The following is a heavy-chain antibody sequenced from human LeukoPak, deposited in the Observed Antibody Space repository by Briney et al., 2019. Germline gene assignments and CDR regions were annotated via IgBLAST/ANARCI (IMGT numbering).Heavy chain of an antibody. CDR3: ALGLVTDY. J-gene: IGHJ4*02. D-gene: IGHD3-9*01. CDR1: GFTVSSNF. CDR2: IYSGGST. Sequence: GGSLRLSCAASGFTVSSNFMSWVRQAPGKGLEWVSVIYSGGSTYYADSVKGRFTISRDNSKNTMYLQMNSLRVEDTAVYYCALGLVTDYWGQGTLVTVSS. V-gene: IGHV3-66*01.